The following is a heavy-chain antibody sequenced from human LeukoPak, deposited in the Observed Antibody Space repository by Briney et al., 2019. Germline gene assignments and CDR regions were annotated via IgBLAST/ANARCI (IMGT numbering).Heavy chain of an antibody. D-gene: IGHD4-17*01. CDR3: ARDFDYGDPIGDVFDI. CDR1: GGSISSYY. J-gene: IGHJ3*02. Sequence: PSETLSLTCTVSGGSISSYYWSWIRQPAGKGLEWIGRIYTSGSTNYNPPLKSRVTMSVDTSKNQFSLKLSSVTAADTAVYYCARDFDYGDPIGDVFDIWGQGTMVTVSS. CDR2: IYTSGST. V-gene: IGHV4-4*07.